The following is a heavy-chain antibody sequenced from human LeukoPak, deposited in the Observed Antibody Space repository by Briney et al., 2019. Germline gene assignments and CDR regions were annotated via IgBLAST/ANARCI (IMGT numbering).Heavy chain of an antibody. D-gene: IGHD3-22*01. J-gene: IGHJ4*02. CDR1: GFTFSSFG. Sequence: GRSLRLSCAASGFTFSSFGMHWVRQAPGKGLEWVAVIWYDGNNKYYADSVKGRFTISRGNSKNTLYLQMNSQRAEDAAVYYCARAFTSTGYYYVEYWGQGTLVTVSS. CDR2: IWYDGNNK. V-gene: IGHV3-33*01. CDR3: ARAFTSTGYYYVEY.